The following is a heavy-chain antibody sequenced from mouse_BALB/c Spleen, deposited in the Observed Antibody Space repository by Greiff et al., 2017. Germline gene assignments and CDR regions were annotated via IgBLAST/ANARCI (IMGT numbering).Heavy chain of an antibody. CDR3: ARDVDYDLYYFDY. J-gene: IGHJ2*01. Sequence: VKVVESGPGLVAPSQSLSITCTVSGFSLTSYGVHWVRQPPGKGLEWLGVIWAGGSTNYNSALMSRLSISKDNSKSQVFLKMNSLQTDDTAMYYCARDVDYDLYYFDYWGQGTTLTVSS. V-gene: IGHV2-9*02. CDR2: IWAGGST. CDR1: GFSLTSYG. D-gene: IGHD2-4*01.